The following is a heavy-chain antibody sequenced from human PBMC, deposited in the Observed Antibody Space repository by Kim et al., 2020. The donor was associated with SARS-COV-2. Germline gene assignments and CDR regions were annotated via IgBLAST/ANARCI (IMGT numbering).Heavy chain of an antibody. Sequence: ASVKVSCKASGYTFSSHYMHWLRQAPGQGLEWMAIINPTGDVTYYAQKFQGRLTVTRDTSTNTLQMELSSLISEDTAIYYCTREKPKTLDYWVQGTPVTV. CDR1: GYTFSSHY. J-gene: IGHJ4*02. V-gene: IGHV1-46*01. CDR2: INPTGDVT. CDR3: TREKPKTLDY.